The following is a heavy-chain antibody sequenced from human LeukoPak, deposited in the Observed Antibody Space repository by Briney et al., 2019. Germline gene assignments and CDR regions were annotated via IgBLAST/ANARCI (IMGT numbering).Heavy chain of an antibody. Sequence: KASETLSLTCTVSGGSISSYYWSWIRQPPGKGLEWIGYIYYSGSTNYNPSLKSRVTISLDKSKNQFSLKLSSVTAADTAVYYCARVSGYSYGYPFDYWGQGTLVTVSS. CDR2: IYYSGST. V-gene: IGHV4-59*12. D-gene: IGHD5-18*01. CDR3: ARVSGYSYGYPFDY. J-gene: IGHJ4*02. CDR1: GGSISSYY.